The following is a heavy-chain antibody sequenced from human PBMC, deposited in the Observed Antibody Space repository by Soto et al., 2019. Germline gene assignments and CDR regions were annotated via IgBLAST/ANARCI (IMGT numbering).Heavy chain of an antibody. CDR2: IIPIFGTA. CDR3: GAVEAPYYYYGMDV. CDR1: GGTFSSYA. J-gene: IGHJ6*02. Sequence: QVQLVQSGAEVKKPGSSVKVSCKASGGTFSSYAISWVRQAPGQGLEWMGWIIPIFGTANYSQKFQGRVTXTADESTSTAYMELSSLRSEDTAVYYCGAVEAPYYYYGMDVWGQGTTVTVSS. D-gene: IGHD6-19*01. V-gene: IGHV1-69*12.